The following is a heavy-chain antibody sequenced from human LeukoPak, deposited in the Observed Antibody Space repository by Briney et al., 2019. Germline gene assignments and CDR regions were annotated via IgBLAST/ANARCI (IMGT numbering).Heavy chain of an antibody. Sequence: ASVKVSCKASGYTFTGYYMHWMRQAPGQGLEWMGRINPNSGGTNYAQKFQGRVTMTRDTSISTAYMELSRLRSDDTAVYYCAREGYYYDSSGGDAFDIWGQGTMVTVSS. CDR1: GYTFTGYY. J-gene: IGHJ3*02. D-gene: IGHD3-22*01. V-gene: IGHV1-2*06. CDR3: AREGYYYDSSGGDAFDI. CDR2: INPNSGGT.